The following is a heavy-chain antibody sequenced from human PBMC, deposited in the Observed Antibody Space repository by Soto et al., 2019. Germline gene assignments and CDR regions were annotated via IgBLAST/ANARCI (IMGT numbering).Heavy chain of an antibody. CDR3: PRGSDMIDY. Sequence: SETLSLTCADYGGSFSGYYWSWIRQPPGKGLEWIGEINHSGSTNYNPSLKSRVTISVDTSKNQFSLKLSSVTAADTAVYYCPRGSDMIDYWGQGSLVTVS. CDR1: GGSFSGYY. J-gene: IGHJ4*02. CDR2: INHSGST. D-gene: IGHD2-15*01. V-gene: IGHV4-34*01.